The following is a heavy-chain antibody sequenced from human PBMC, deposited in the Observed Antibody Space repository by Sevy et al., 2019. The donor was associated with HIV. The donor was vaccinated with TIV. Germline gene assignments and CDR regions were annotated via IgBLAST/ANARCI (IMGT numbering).Heavy chain of an antibody. D-gene: IGHD3-22*01. CDR3: ARHVPTYYYDSSGFDY. CDR1: GGSISSYY. V-gene: IGHV4-59*08. Sequence: SETLSLTCTVSGGSISSYYWSWIRQPPGKGLEWIGYIYYSGSTNYNLSLKSRVTISVDTSKNQFSLKLSSVTAADTAVYYCARHVPTYYYDSSGFDYWGQGTLVTVSS. CDR2: IYYSGST. J-gene: IGHJ4*02.